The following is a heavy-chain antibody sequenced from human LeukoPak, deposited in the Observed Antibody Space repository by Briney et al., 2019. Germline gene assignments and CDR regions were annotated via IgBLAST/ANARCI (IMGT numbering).Heavy chain of an antibody. CDR2: FDPEDGET. V-gene: IGHV1-24*01. CDR3: ASAVSYGSAFDY. Sequence: ASVKVSCKVSGYTLTELSMHWVRQAPGKGLEWMGGFDPEDGETIYAQKFQGRVTMTEDTSTDTAYMELSSLRSEDTAVYYCASAVSYGSAFDYWGQGTLVTVSS. D-gene: IGHD5-18*01. CDR1: GYTLTELS. J-gene: IGHJ4*02.